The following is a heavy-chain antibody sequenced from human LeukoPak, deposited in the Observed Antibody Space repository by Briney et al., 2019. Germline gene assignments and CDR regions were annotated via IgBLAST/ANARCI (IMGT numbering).Heavy chain of an antibody. CDR3: ARVRAGSGSFWLYYFDY. D-gene: IGHD3-10*01. CDR2: IYYSGST. J-gene: IGHJ4*02. Sequence: SSETLSLTCTVSGGSISSGGYYWSWIRQHPGKGLEWIGYIYYSGSTYYNPSLKSRVTISVDTSKNQFSLKLSSVTAADTAVYYCARVRAGSGSFWLYYFDYWGQGTLVTVSS. V-gene: IGHV4-31*03. CDR1: GGSISSGGYY.